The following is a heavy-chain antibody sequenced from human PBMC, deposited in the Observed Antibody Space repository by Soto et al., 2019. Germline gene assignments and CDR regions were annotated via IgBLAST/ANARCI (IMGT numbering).Heavy chain of an antibody. D-gene: IGHD1-26*01. CDR2: MNPNSGNT. CDR1: GYTFTGYD. Sequence: QAQLVQPGAEVKKPGASVKVSCKASGYTFTGYDINCVRQATGQGLEWMGWMNPNSGNTGYAQNFQGRVTMTRDNSISTAYMELTSLRDDDSAVYYCAGEKVGTTGIDFWGQGTLVTVSS. J-gene: IGHJ4*02. V-gene: IGHV1-8*01. CDR3: AGEKVGTTGIDF.